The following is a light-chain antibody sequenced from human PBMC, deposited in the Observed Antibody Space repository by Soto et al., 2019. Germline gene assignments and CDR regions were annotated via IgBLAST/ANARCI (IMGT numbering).Light chain of an antibody. Sequence: QSALTQPPSASGSPGQSVTISCTGTSCDVGGYNYVSWYQQYPGKAPKIMIYEVSERPSGVPVRFSGYKSGNTASLTVSGLQAEDEADYYCSSYAGTNNLVFGGGTKLTVL. J-gene: IGLJ3*02. CDR2: EVS. V-gene: IGLV2-8*01. CDR1: SCDVGGYNY. CDR3: SSYAGTNNLV.